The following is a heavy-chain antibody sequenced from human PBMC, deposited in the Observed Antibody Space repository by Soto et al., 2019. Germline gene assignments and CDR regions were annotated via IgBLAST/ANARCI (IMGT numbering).Heavy chain of an antibody. CDR1: GFTVSSNY. J-gene: IGHJ4*02. Sequence: EVQLVESGGGLIQPGGSLRLSCAASGFTVSSNYMSWVRQAPGKGLEWVSVIYSGGSTSYADSVKGRFTISRDNSKNALYLQMNSLRAEDTAVYYCAREHSSGYFEYWGQGTLVTVSS. CDR3: AREHSSGYFEY. V-gene: IGHV3-53*01. CDR2: IYSGGST. D-gene: IGHD6-19*01.